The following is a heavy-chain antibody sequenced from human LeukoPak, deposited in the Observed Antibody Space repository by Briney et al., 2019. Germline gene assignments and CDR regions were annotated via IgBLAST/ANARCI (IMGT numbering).Heavy chain of an antibody. CDR2: ISSSSSYI. Sequence: PGGSLRLSCAASGFTFSTYWMHWVRQAPGKGLEWVSSISSSSSYIYYADSVKGRFTISRDNAKNSLYLQMNSLRAEDTAVYYCASSWGYSSSWYRPTVDNWFDPWGQGTLVTVSS. J-gene: IGHJ5*02. D-gene: IGHD6-13*01. CDR3: ASSWGYSSSWYRPTVDNWFDP. V-gene: IGHV3-21*01. CDR1: GFTFSTYW.